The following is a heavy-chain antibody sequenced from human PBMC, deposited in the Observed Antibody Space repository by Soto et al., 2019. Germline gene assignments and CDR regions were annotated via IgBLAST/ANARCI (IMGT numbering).Heavy chain of an antibody. CDR3: AREYANSPEAFDF. CDR1: GGSVSSGSYY. Sequence: SETLSLTCTVSGGSVSSGSYYWSWILQPPGKGLELIWYIYYIGITNYNPSLKSRVTISLDTSRNQLSLKLSSVTAADTAVFYCAREYANSPEAFDFWGPGALVTVSS. CDR2: IYYIGIT. D-gene: IGHD2-2*01. J-gene: IGHJ4*02. V-gene: IGHV4-61*01.